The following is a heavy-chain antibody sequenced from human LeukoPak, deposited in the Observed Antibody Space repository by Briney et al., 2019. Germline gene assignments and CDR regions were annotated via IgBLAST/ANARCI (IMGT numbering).Heavy chain of an antibody. CDR2: IYSGGST. CDR3: ARGSRVPYYFDY. CDR1: GFTVSSNY. D-gene: IGHD1-1*01. J-gene: IGHJ4*02. Sequence: GGSLRLSCAASGFTVSSNYMSWVRQAPGKGLEWVSVIYSGGSTYYADSVKGRFTISRDNSKNTLYLQMNSLRAEDTAVYYCARGSRVPYYFDYWGQGTLVTVSS. V-gene: IGHV3-53*01.